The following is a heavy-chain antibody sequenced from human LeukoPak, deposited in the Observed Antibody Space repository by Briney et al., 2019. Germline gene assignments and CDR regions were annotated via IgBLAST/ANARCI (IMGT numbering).Heavy chain of an antibody. CDR1: GGSFSGYY. D-gene: IGHD3-9*01. CDR2: INHSGST. J-gene: IGHJ6*04. V-gene: IGHV4-34*01. Sequence: SETLSLTCAVYGGSFSGYYWSWIRQPPGKGLEWIGEINHSGSTNYNPSLKSRVTISVDTSKNQFSLKLSSVTAADMAVYYCARASPYYDILTGYSHYYYGMDVWGKGTTVTVSS. CDR3: ARASPYYDILTGYSHYYYGMDV.